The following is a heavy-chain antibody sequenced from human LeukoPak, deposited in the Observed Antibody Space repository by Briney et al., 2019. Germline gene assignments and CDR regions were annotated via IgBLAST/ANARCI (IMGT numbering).Heavy chain of an antibody. J-gene: IGHJ4*02. CDR2: ISYDGSNK. CDR1: GFTFSSYA. V-gene: IGHV3-30-3*01. CDR3: ARVAGVDYDSSGYYPDY. Sequence: GGSLRLSCAASGFTFSSYAMHWVRQAPGKGLEWVAVISYDGSNKYYADSVKGRFTISRDNSKNTLYLQMNSLRAEDTAVYYCARVAGVDYDSSGYYPDYWGQGTLVTVSS. D-gene: IGHD3-22*01.